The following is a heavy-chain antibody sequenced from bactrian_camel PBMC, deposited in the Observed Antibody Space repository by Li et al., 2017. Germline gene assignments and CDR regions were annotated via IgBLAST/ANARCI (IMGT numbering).Heavy chain of an antibody. J-gene: IGHJ4*01. CDR3: VRDYGNYDWTVMST. Sequence: HVQLVESGGETVQPGGSLRLSCAASGFTFSSYFMGWVRQAPGRGLEWVTRIYSDGITTHYADSVKGRFTISRDNAKNTVYLQMNSLKPVDTALYYSVRDYGNYDWTVMSTGAGGPRSPSP. CDR1: GFTFSSYF. CDR2: IYSDGITT. V-gene: IGHV3-2*01. D-gene: IGHD4*01.